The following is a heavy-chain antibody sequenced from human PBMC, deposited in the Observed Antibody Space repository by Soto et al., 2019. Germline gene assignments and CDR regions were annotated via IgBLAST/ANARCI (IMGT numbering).Heavy chain of an antibody. V-gene: IGHV4-39*01. CDR3: ATQPLLEWLSSWFDP. CDR2: IYYSGST. J-gene: IGHJ5*02. CDR1: GGSISSSSYY. D-gene: IGHD3-3*01. Sequence: QLQLQESGPGLVKPSETLSLTCTVSGGSISSSSYYWGWIRQPPGKGLEWIGSIYYSGSTYYNPSLKSRVTISVDTSKNQFSLKLSSVTAADTAVYYCATQPLLEWLSSWFDPWGQGTLVTVSS.